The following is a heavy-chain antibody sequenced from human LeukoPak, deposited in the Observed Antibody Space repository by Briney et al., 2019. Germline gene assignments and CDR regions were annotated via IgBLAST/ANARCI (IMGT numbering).Heavy chain of an antibody. Sequence: ASQTLSLTCTVSGGSISSGTYYWSWIRQPPGKGLEWIGYIYHSGTSNYNPSLKSRVTMSVDTSKSQFSLSLSSVTSADTAVYYCAKAAKFYYGSETYYYFDYWGQGILVTVSS. D-gene: IGHD3-10*01. CDR2: IYHSGTS. CDR1: GGSISSGTYY. CDR3: AKAAKFYYGSETYYYFDY. J-gene: IGHJ4*02. V-gene: IGHV4-61*01.